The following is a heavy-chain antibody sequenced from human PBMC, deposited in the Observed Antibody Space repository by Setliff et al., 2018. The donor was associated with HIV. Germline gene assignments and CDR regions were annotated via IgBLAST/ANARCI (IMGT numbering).Heavy chain of an antibody. CDR1: GFTCTSAW. D-gene: IGHD6-19*01. V-gene: IGHV3-15*01. CDR2: IKAKIDGGTT. Sequence: GGSLRLSCAASGFTCTSAWMSWVRQAPGKGLEWVGRIKAKIDGGTTDYAAPVKGRFTISRDDSKHTLDLQMNSLKTEDTAVYYCTTDRPRGWPSYNYMDVWGKGTTVTVSS. CDR3: TTDRPRGWPSYNYMDV. J-gene: IGHJ6*03.